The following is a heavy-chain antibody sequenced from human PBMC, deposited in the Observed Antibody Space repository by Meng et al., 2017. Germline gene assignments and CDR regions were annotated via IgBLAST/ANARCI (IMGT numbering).Heavy chain of an antibody. J-gene: IGHJ3*02. CDR3: ARVYGSGLNDAFDI. CDR2: INPNSGGT. V-gene: IGHV1-2*02. Sequence: ASVKVSCKASGYTFTGYYMRWVRQAPGQGLEWMGWINPNSGGTNYAQKFQGRVTMTRDTSISTAYMELSRLRSDDTAVYYCARVYGSGLNDAFDIWGQGTMVTVSS. D-gene: IGHD3-10*01. CDR1: GYTFTGYY.